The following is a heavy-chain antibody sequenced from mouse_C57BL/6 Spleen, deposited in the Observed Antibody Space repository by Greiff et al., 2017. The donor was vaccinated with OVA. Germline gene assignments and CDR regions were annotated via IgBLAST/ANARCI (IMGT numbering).Heavy chain of an antibody. J-gene: IGHJ4*01. V-gene: IGHV1-78*01. D-gene: IGHD3-1*01. CDR3: ARSGDFYAMDY. CDR2: IYPRDGST. Sequence: EASVKISCQVSGYTFTDHTIHWMKQRPEQGLEWIGYIYPRDGSTKYNEKFKGKATLTADKSSSTAYMQLNSLTSEDSAVYFCARSGDFYAMDYWGQGTSVTVSS. CDR1: GYTFTDHT.